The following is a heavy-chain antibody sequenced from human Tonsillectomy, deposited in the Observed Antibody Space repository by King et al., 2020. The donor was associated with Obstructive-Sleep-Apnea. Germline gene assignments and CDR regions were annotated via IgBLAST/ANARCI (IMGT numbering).Heavy chain of an antibody. CDR2: ISWKGGSI. CDR1: GFTFDDYA. CDR3: AKARDPPKYCNPGGRCSVYYDY. J-gene: IGHJ4*02. Sequence: VQLVESGGDLVQPGRSLRLSCTASGFTFDDYAMHWVRQVPGKGLEWVSGISWKGGSIGYAGSVKGRFIISRDNAKNSLYLQMNSLRAEDTALYYCAKARDPPKYCNPGGRCSVYYDYWGRGTLVTVSS. D-gene: IGHD2-15*01. V-gene: IGHV3-9*01.